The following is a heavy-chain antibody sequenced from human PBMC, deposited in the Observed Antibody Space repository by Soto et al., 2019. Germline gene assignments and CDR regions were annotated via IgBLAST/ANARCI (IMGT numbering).Heavy chain of an antibody. CDR2: TSYSGTT. D-gene: IGHD6-13*01. Sequence: SETLSLTCTFSGFSISSDYWTWIRQSPGKGLEWIAYTSYSGTTDYNPSLKSRVTISVDTSKNQFSLKLSSVTAADTAVYYCARPDSSSWAAPFGSWGQGTLVTVSS. J-gene: IGHJ4*02. V-gene: IGHV4-59*01. CDR1: GFSISSDY. CDR3: ARPDSSSWAAPFGS.